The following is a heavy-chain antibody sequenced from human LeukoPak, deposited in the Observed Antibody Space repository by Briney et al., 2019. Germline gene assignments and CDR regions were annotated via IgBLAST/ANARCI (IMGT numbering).Heavy chain of an antibody. Sequence: PGGSLRLSCVVSGFTFSTSAMSWVRQAPGKGLEWVSGISESGGSTYYADSVKGRFTSSRDNSKNTLYLQMDNLRAEDTAVYYCARDVSEVAGFAFDIWGQGTMVTVSS. CDR3: ARDVSEVAGFAFDI. CDR1: GFTFSTSA. CDR2: ISESGGST. J-gene: IGHJ3*02. V-gene: IGHV3-23*01. D-gene: IGHD6-19*01.